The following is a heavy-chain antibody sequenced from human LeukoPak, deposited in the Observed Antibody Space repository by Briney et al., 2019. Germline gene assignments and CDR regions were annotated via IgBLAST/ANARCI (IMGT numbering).Heavy chain of an antibody. V-gene: IGHV3-30-3*01. CDR3: ARGKGAVAGTRALAAFDI. CDR2: ISYDGSNE. Sequence: PGGSLRLSCAASGFTFSSYAMHWVRQAPGKGLEWVAVISYDGSNEYYADSVKGRFTISRDNSKNTLYLQMNSLRAEDTAVYYCARGKGAVAGTRALAAFDIWGQGTMVTVSS. J-gene: IGHJ3*02. D-gene: IGHD6-19*01. CDR1: GFTFSSYA.